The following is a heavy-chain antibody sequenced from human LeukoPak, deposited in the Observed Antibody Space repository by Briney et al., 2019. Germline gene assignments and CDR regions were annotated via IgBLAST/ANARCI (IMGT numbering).Heavy chain of an antibody. D-gene: IGHD4-17*01. J-gene: IGHJ4*02. CDR2: INSDGSST. CDR3: ARGANYGDYDDYFDY. Sequence: GGSLRLSCAASGFTFSSYWMHWVRQAQGKGLVWVSRINSDGSSTSYADSVKGRFTISRDNAKNTLYLQMNSLRAEDTAVYYCARGANYGDYDDYFDYWGQGTLVTVSS. CDR1: GFTFSSYW. V-gene: IGHV3-74*01.